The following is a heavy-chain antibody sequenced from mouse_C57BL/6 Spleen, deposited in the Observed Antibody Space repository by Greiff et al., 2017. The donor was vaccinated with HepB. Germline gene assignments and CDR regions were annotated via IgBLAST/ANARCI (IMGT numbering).Heavy chain of an antibody. Sequence: QVQLQQSGAELVKPGASVKLSCKASGYTFTSYWMQWVKQRPGQGLEWIGEIDPSDSYTNYNQKFKGKATLTVDTSSSTAYMQLSSLTSEDSAVYYCARWPTVVGGYWGQGTTLTVSS. V-gene: IGHV1-50*01. CDR2: IDPSDSYT. J-gene: IGHJ2*01. D-gene: IGHD1-1*01. CDR3: ARWPTVVGGY. CDR1: GYTFTSYW.